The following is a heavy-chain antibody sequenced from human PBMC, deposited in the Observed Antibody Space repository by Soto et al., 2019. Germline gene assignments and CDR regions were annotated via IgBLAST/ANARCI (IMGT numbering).Heavy chain of an antibody. CDR2: IIPIFGTA. D-gene: IGHD1-26*01. CDR3: ARAGRATDYYYYGMDV. CDR1: GGTFSSYA. V-gene: IGHV1-69*06. Sequence: SVKVSCKASGGTFSSYAISWVRQAPGQGLEWMGGIIPIFGTANYAQKFQGRVTITADKSTSTAYMELSSLRSEDTAVYYCARAGRATDYYYYGMDVWGQGTTVTVSS. J-gene: IGHJ6*02.